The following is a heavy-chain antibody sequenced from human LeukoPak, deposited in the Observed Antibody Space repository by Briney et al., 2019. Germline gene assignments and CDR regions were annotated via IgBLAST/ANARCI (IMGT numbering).Heavy chain of an antibody. J-gene: IGHJ3*02. CDR3: AKDRWSPWHTPIYDAFDI. CDR1: GFTFDDYA. D-gene: IGHD6-13*01. V-gene: IGHV3-9*01. Sequence: QPGRSLRLSCAASGFTFDDYAMHWVRQAPGKGLEWVSGISWNSGSIGYADSVKGRFTISRDNSKNTLYLQMNSLRAEDTAVYYCAKDRWSPWHTPIYDAFDIWGQGTMVTVSS. CDR2: ISWNSGSI.